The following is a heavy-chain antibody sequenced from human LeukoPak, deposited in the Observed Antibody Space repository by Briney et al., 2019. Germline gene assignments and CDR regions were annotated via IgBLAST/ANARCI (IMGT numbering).Heavy chain of an antibody. CDR3: ARVWSRDGYNYLDY. D-gene: IGHD5-24*01. Sequence: GGSLRLSCAASGFTFSSYAMHWVRQAPGKGLEYVSAISSNGGSTYYANSVKGRFTISRDNSKNTLYLQMGSLRAEDMAVYYCARVWSRDGYNYLDYWGQGTLVTVSS. CDR1: GFTFSSYA. CDR2: ISSNGGST. V-gene: IGHV3-64*01. J-gene: IGHJ4*02.